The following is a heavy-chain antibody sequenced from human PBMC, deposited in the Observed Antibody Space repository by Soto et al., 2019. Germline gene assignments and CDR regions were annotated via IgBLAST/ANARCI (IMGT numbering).Heavy chain of an antibody. V-gene: IGHV5-51*06. CDR3: ARPVHGGDTPAMDV. D-gene: IGHD3-10*01. CDR2: IILHDTET. CDR1: GYIFTRYW. J-gene: IGHJ6*02. Sequence: LKLSCQGLGYIFTRYWMGGVGQTPVKDGDGMGTIILHDTETRYPPSVQGQVTLSVDKSTTTAYSQSTSLKASHPPMYYWARPVHGGDTPAMDVWGQGTTVTVS.